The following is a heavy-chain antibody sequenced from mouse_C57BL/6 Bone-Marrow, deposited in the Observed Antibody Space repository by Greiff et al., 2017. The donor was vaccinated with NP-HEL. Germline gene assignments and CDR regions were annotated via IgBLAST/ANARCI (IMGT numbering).Heavy chain of an antibody. CDR2: IDPSDSYT. J-gene: IGHJ2*01. Sequence: VQLQQPGAELVMPGASVKLSCKASGYTFTSYWMHWVKQRPGQGLEWIGEIDPSDSYTNYNQKFKGKSTLTVDKSSSTAYMQLRSLTSEDSAVYYCARGEWSFDYWGQGTTLTVSS. CDR1: GYTFTSYW. CDR3: ARGEWSFDY. D-gene: IGHD1-3*01. V-gene: IGHV1-69*01.